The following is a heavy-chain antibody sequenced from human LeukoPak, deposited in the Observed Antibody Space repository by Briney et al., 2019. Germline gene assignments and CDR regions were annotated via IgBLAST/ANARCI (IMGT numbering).Heavy chain of an antibody. V-gene: IGHV1-2*02. CDR2: INPNSGAT. J-gene: IGHJ5*02. CDR1: GYTFTGYY. Sequence: ASVTVSCKASGYTFTGYYIYWVRQAPGQGLEWMGWINPNSGATNYAQNFQGRVTMTRDTSITTVYMEMSRLRSDDTALYYCARVWSTAVTGYNWFDPWGQGTLVTVSS. D-gene: IGHD4-11*01. CDR3: ARVWSTAVTGYNWFDP.